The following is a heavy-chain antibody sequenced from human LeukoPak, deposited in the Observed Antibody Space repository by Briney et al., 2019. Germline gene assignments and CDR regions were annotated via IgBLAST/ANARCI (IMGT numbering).Heavy chain of an antibody. D-gene: IGHD2-2*01. Sequence: PGGSLRLSCAASGFTFSSYGMHWVRQAPGKGLEWVSSISSSSSYIYYADSVKGRFTISRDNAKNSLYLQMNSLRAEDTAVYYCARVMPIVVVPAGDYWGQGTLVTVSS. CDR1: GFTFSSYG. V-gene: IGHV3-21*01. CDR3: ARVMPIVVVPAGDY. J-gene: IGHJ4*02. CDR2: ISSSSSYI.